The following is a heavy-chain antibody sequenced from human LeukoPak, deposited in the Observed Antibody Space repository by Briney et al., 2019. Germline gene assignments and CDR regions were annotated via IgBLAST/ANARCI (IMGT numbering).Heavy chain of an antibody. Sequence: ASVKVSCKASGYNFNTYGIGWVRQAPRQGLEWMGWITAANGNTNSAQKVQGRVTMTTDTSTSTAYMELRSLRSDDTAVYFCARDLARGYSYGYNAFDIWGQGTMVTVSS. D-gene: IGHD5-18*01. J-gene: IGHJ3*02. CDR1: GYNFNTYG. V-gene: IGHV1-18*01. CDR2: ITAANGNT. CDR3: ARDLARGYSYGYNAFDI.